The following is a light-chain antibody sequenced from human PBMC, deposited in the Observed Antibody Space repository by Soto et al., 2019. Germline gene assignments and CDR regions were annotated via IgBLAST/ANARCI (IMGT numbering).Light chain of an antibody. J-gene: IGKJ5*01. CDR3: QLYGISPH. CDR1: QSVGNNY. Sequence: EIVLTQSPGTLSLSPGERATLSCRASQSVGNNYLAWYQQKPGQAPRLLIYASPNRATGIPDRFSGSASGTDFTLTINRLEPEDFAVYYCQLYGISPHFGQGTRLEIK. CDR2: ASP. V-gene: IGKV3-20*01.